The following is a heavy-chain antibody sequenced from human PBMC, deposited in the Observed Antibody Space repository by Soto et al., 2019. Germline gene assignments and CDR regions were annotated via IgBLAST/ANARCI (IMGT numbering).Heavy chain of an antibody. Sequence: VHLVESGGGVVQPGGSLRLSCAASGFSFEDYTMHWVRQGPGKGPEWISLISWDGGITDYSDSVKGRFISSRDNSKNSLFLEMNSLTREDAAMYFCARDSYDILTGQKRYFDFWGQGTLVTVSS. CDR1: GFSFEDYT. CDR2: ISWDGGIT. CDR3: ARDSYDILTGQKRYFDF. D-gene: IGHD3-9*01. V-gene: IGHV3-43*01. J-gene: IGHJ4*02.